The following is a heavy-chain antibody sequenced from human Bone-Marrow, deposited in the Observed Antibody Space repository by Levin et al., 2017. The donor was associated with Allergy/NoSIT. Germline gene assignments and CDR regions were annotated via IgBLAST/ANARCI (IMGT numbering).Heavy chain of an antibody. J-gene: IGHJ5*01. V-gene: IGHV1-2*06. CDR3: ARDGRPALPLAGHDS. CDR1: GYTFTDYY. Sequence: GESLKISCKASGYTFTDYYIHWVRQAPGQGLQWMGRINPKSGDTIYGQNFQGRVTMTGDTSITTAYMELSSLTSDDTAVYYCARDGRPALPLAGHDSWGQGTLVTVSS. CDR2: INPKSGDT. D-gene: IGHD6-19*01.